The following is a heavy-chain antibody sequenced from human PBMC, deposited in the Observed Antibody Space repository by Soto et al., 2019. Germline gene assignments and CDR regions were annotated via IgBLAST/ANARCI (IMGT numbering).Heavy chain of an antibody. J-gene: IGHJ4*02. CDR1: GGTFSTYT. CDR3: ARDYGHDCSGGNCYFYF. V-gene: IGHV1-69*01. D-gene: IGHD2-15*01. Sequence: QVQLVRSGAEVKKPGSSVKVSCKASGGTFSTYTINWVRQAPGQGLEWMGGIIPIFGTANYAQKFQGRVTITADESTSTAHMELSSLRSEDTAVYYCARDYGHDCSGGNCYFYFWGQGTLVTVSS. CDR2: IIPIFGTA.